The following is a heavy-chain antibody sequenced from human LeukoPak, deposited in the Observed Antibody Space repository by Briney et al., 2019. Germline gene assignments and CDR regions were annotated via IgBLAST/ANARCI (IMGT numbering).Heavy chain of an antibody. D-gene: IGHD3-10*01. J-gene: IGHJ4*02. CDR2: INPNSGGT. Sequence: ASVKVSCKASGYTFTGYYMHWVRQAPGQGLEWMGWINPNSGGTNYAQKFRDRVTITRDKSISTAYMELKRLRSDDTAVYYCARPRATYLNGSGSYLYWGQGTLVTVSS. CDR1: GYTFTGYY. V-gene: IGHV1-2*02. CDR3: ARPRATYLNGSGSYLY.